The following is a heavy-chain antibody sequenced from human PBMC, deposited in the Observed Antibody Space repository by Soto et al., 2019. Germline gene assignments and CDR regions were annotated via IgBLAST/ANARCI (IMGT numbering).Heavy chain of an antibody. J-gene: IGHJ6*03. CDR1: GFTFSSYA. CDR2: VSGSGVAT. D-gene: IGHD1-1*01. CDR3: AKSPTTRRSYYMDV. Sequence: EVQLLGSGGGLVQPRGSLSLSWAASGFTFSSYAMTWVRQAAGKGLEWVSSVSGSGVATYYADSVRGRFTISRDNSKSTLYLQMNSLRSDDTALYYCAKSPTTRRSYYMDVWGKGTTVTVSS. V-gene: IGHV3-23*01.